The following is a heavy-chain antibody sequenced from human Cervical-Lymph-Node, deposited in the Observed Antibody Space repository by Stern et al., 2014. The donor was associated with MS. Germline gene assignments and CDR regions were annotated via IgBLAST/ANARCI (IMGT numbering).Heavy chain of an antibody. V-gene: IGHV3-9*01. CDR3: AKGHRYDSSGYFTD. CDR1: GFTFDDYA. J-gene: IGHJ4*02. Sequence: EVQLVESGGGLVQPDRSLRLSCAASGFTFDDYAMHWVRQAPGKGLEWVSGISWNSGDIGYADSVKGRFTISRDNAKNSLYLQMNSLRADDTALYYCAKGHRYDSSGYFTDWGQGTLVTVSS. D-gene: IGHD3-22*01. CDR2: ISWNSGDI.